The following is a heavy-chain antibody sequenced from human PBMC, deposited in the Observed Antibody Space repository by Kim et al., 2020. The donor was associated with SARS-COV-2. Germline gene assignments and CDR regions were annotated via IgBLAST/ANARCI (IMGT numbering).Heavy chain of an antibody. J-gene: IGHJ1*01. CDR2: SSSSSSDI. CDR1: GFTFSSYS. CDR3: ARDRNYHDSSGIYEY. Sequence: GGSLRLSCAASGFTFSSYSMNWACQAPGKGLEWVSTSSSSSSDITYSDPVKGRLTTPRDNAKNSLFLQMNSLRAEDKAVYYCARDRNYHDSSGIYEY. D-gene: IGHD3-22*01. V-gene: IGHV3-21*01.